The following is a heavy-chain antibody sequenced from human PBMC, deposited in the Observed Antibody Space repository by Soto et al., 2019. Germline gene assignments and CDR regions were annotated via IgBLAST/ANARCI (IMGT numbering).Heavy chain of an antibody. J-gene: IGHJ5*02. D-gene: IGHD4-17*01. V-gene: IGHV3-9*01. CDR1: GFTFDDYA. CDR2: INWSGGSI. CDR3: ARCPRTTVTTFGLWFVN. Sequence: EVQLVESGGGLEQPGRSLRLSCAASGFTFDDYAMHWVRQVPGKGLEWVSGINWSGGSIDYADSVKGRFTISRDNAKNSLYLQMNSLRVEATAMYYCARCPRTTVTTFGLWFVNWGQGTMVTVSS.